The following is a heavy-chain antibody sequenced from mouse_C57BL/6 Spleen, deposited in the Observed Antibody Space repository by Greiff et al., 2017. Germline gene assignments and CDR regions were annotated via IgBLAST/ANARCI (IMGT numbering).Heavy chain of an antibody. CDR2: ISYDGSN. CDR1: GYSITSGYY. Sequence: EVQLVESGPGLVKPSQSLSLTCSVTGYSITSGYYWNWIRQFPGNKLEWMGYISYDGSNNYNPSLKNRISITRDTTKNQFFLKLNSVTTEDTATYYCARSQTAQAFDYWGQGTTLTVSS. D-gene: IGHD3-2*02. CDR3: ARSQTAQAFDY. V-gene: IGHV3-6*01. J-gene: IGHJ2*01.